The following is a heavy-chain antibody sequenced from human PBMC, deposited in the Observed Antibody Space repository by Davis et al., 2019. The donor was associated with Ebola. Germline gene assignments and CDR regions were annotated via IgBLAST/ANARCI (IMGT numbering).Heavy chain of an antibody. CDR1: VITFSSYA. CDR3: ARGQWLTRFDY. D-gene: IGHD6-19*01. Sequence: GESLKISCADSVITFSSYAMTWVRQAPGKGLEWVAFIRYDGSNKYYADSVKGRFTISRENAKNSLYLQMNSLRAGDTAVYYCARGQWLTRFDYWGQGTLVTVSS. J-gene: IGHJ4*02. V-gene: IGHV3-30*02. CDR2: IRYDGSNK.